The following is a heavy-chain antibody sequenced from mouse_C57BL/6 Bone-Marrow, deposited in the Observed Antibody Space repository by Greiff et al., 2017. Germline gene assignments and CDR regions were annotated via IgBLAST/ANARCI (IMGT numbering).Heavy chain of an antibody. CDR3: ARGAILRSVAY. CDR2: IHPNSGST. D-gene: IGHD1-1*01. V-gene: IGHV1-64*01. J-gene: IGHJ3*01. Sequence: QVQLQQPGAELVKPGASVKLSCKASGYTFTSYWMHWVKQRPGQGLEWIGMIHPNSGSTNYNEKCKSKATLTLDRSSSTAYMQLSSLTSEDSAVYYCARGAILRSVAYWGQGTLVTVSA. CDR1: GYTFTSYW.